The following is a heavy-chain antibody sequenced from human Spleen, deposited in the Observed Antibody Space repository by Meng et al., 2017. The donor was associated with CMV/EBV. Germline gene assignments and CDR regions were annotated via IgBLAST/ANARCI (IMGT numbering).Heavy chain of an antibody. Sequence: ASVKVSCKASGYTFTDYFIHWVRQAPGQGLEWMGWINPKTGGSNSAQRFRDRVTMTRDTSISTAYMEIRRLRPDDTATFYCAIMVDDYGISTTSWTLDYWGQGALVTVSS. CDR1: GYTFTDYF. CDR2: INPKTGGS. CDR3: AIMVDDYGISTTSWTLDY. J-gene: IGHJ4*02. D-gene: IGHD4-17*01. V-gene: IGHV1-2*02.